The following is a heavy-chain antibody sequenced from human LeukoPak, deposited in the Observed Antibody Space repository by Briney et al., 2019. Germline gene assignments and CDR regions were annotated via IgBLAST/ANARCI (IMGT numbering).Heavy chain of an antibody. CDR3: ACGIVVVVAATPSYYFDY. J-gene: IGHJ4*02. CDR2: IIPILGTA. Sequence: SVKVSCKASGGTFSSCAISWVRQAPGQGLEWMGRIIPILGTANYAQKFQGRVTITTDESTSTAYMELSSLRSEDTAVYYCACGIVVVVAATPSYYFDYWGQGTLVTVSS. CDR1: GGTFSSCA. D-gene: IGHD2-15*01. V-gene: IGHV1-69*11.